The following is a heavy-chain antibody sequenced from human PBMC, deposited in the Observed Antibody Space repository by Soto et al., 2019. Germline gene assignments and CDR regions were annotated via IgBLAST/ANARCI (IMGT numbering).Heavy chain of an antibody. J-gene: IGHJ4*02. CDR2: ISNNGGST. Sequence: GGSLRLSCSASGFTFNTYAMHWVRQAPGKGLEYVSAISNNGGSTYYADSVKGRFTISRDNSKNTLYLQMSSLRAEDTAVYYCVSQYGGNYYGPLYFDHWGQGTLVTVSS. CDR1: GFTFNTYA. CDR3: VSQYGGNYYGPLYFDH. V-gene: IGHV3-64D*08. D-gene: IGHD1-26*01.